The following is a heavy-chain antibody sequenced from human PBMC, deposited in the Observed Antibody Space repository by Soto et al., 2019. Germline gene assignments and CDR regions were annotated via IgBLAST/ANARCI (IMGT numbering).Heavy chain of an antibody. CDR3: ARASRDKIFGVVMGYYYYGMDV. CDR2: IIPIFGTA. V-gene: IGHV1-69*01. CDR1: GGTFSSYA. D-gene: IGHD3-3*01. J-gene: IGHJ6*02. Sequence: QVQLVQSGAEVKKPGSSVKVSCKASGGTFSSYAISWVRQAPGQGLEWMGGIIPIFGTANYAQKFQGRVTLTADESTSTAYMELSSLRSEDTAVYYCARASRDKIFGVVMGYYYYGMDVWGQGTTVTVSS.